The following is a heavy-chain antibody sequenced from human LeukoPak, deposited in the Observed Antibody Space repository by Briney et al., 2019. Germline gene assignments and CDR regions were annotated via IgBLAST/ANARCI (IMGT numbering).Heavy chain of an antibody. CDR3: AKDQSQ. CDR1: GFTFSIYA. J-gene: IGHJ4*02. V-gene: IGHV3-23*03. Sequence: GGSLRLSCAASGFTFSIYAMRWVRQAPGKGREWVSVIYSGGSTYYADSVKDRFTISRDNSKNTLYLQMNSLRAEDTAVYYCAKDQSQWGQGTLVIVSS. CDR2: IYSGGST.